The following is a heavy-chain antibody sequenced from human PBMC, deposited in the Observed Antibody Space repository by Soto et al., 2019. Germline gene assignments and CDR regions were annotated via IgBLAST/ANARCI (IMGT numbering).Heavy chain of an antibody. CDR3: ARPGMITFGGVIVFGAFDI. D-gene: IGHD3-16*02. V-gene: IGHV5-51*01. CDR1: GYSFTSYW. CDR2: IYPGDSDT. Sequence: PGESLKISCKGSGYSFTSYWIGWVRQMPGKGLEWMGIIYPGDSDTRYSPSFQGQVAISADKSISTAYLQWSSLKASDTAMYYCARPGMITFGGVIVFGAFDIWGQGTMVTVSS. J-gene: IGHJ3*02.